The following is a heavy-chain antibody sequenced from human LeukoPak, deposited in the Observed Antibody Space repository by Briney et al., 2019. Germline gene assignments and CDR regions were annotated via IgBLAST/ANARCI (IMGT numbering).Heavy chain of an antibody. CDR3: ARHSSGWLLYFDY. J-gene: IGHJ4*02. CDR2: IYYSGST. D-gene: IGHD6-19*01. CDR1: GGSISSYY. V-gene: IGHV4-59*05. Sequence: SETLSLTCTVSGGSISSYYGSWIRQPPGKGLEWIGSIYYSGSTYYNPSLKSRVTISVDTSKNEFSLKLSSVTAADTAVYYCARHSSGWLLYFDYWGQGTLVTVSS.